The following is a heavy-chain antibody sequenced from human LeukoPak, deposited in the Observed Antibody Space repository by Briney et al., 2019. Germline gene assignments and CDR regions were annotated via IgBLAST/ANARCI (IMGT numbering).Heavy chain of an antibody. V-gene: IGHV3-53*04. Sequence: PGGSLRLSCAASGFTVSSNYMSWVRQAPGKGLEWVSVIYSGGSTYYADSVKGRFTISRHKSKNTLYLQMNSLRAEDTAVYYCAAIKAYYYYGMDVWGQGTTVTVSS. CDR1: GFTVSSNY. J-gene: IGHJ6*02. CDR3: AAIKAYYYYGMDV. CDR2: IYSGGST. D-gene: IGHD2-21*01.